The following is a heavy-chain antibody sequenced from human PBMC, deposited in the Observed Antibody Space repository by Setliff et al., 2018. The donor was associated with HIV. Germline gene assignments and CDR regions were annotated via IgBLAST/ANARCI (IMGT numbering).Heavy chain of an antibody. CDR1: GGSISSGSYY. J-gene: IGHJ6*02. D-gene: IGHD3-10*01. V-gene: IGHV4-61*02. CDR3: ARDRGYYGSGSYGMDV. CDR2: IYTSGST. Sequence: PSETLSLTCTVSGGSISSGSYYWSWIRQPAGKGLEWIGRIYTSGSTNYNPSLKSRVTISVDTSKNQFSLKLSSVTAADTAVYYCARDRGYYGSGSYGMDVWGQGTTVTVS.